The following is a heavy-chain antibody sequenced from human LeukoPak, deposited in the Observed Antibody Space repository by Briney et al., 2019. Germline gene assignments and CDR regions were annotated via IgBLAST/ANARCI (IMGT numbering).Heavy chain of an antibody. CDR1: GFTFGDYA. J-gene: IGHJ4*02. Sequence: GRSLRLSCTASGFTFGDYAVTWVRQAPGKGLEWVGFIRSKVYGGTPEYAASVKGRFTISRDDSKGIAYLQMNSLKTEDTAVYYCTRDQTPYYWGQGTLVTVSS. V-gene: IGHV3-49*04. CDR3: TRDQTPYY. CDR2: IRSKVYGGTP.